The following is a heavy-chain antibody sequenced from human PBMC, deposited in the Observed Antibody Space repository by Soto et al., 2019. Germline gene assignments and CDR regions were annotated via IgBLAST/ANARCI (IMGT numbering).Heavy chain of an antibody. CDR3: ASGDDLPGYFDY. D-gene: IGHD7-27*01. J-gene: IGHJ4*02. CDR1: GGSISIGGYY. CDR2: IYYSGST. V-gene: IGHV4-31*03. Sequence: SETLALTCTVSGGSISIGGYYWSCIRQHPGKGLEWIGYIYYSGSTYYNPSLKSRVTISVDTSKNQFSLKLSSVTAADTAVYYCASGDDLPGYFDYWGQGTLVTVSS.